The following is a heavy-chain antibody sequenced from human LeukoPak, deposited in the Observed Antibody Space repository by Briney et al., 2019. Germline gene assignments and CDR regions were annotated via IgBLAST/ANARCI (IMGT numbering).Heavy chain of an antibody. CDR3: ASVRRGFGESSKYFSYYYMDV. D-gene: IGHD3-10*01. CDR1: GGSISSSSYY. Sequence: SETLSLTCTVSGGSISSSSYYWGWIRQPPGKGLEWIGNIYYSGSTYCNPSLKSRVTISVDTSKNQFSLKLSAVTAADTAVYYCASVRRGFGESSKYFSYYYMDVWGNGTTVTISS. CDR2: IYYSGST. J-gene: IGHJ6*03. V-gene: IGHV4-39*01.